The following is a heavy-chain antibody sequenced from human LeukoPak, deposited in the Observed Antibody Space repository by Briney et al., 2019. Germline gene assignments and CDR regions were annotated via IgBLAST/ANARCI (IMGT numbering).Heavy chain of an antibody. CDR2: ISYDGSNK. D-gene: IGHD4-17*01. Sequence: GGSLRLSCAASGFTFSSYAMHWVRQAPGKGLEWVAVISYDGSNKYYADSVKGRFTISRDNSKNTLYLQMNSLRAEDTAVYYCAKRSGDEPDYYYYYMDVWGKGTTVTVSS. CDR1: GFTFSSYA. CDR3: AKRSGDEPDYYYYYMDV. J-gene: IGHJ6*03. V-gene: IGHV3-30*07.